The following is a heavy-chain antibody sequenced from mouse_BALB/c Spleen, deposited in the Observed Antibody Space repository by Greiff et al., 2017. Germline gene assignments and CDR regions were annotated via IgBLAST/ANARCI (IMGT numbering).Heavy chain of an antibody. V-gene: IGHV5-17*02. CDR2: ISSGSSTI. D-gene: IGHD1-2*01. J-gene: IGHJ2*01. CDR3: ARSPLLGYFDY. CDR1: GFTFSSFG. Sequence: EVHLVESGGGLVQPGGSRKLSCAASGFTFSSFGMHWVRQAPEKGLEWVAYISSGSSTIYYADTVKGRFTISRDNPKNTLFLQMTSLRSEDTAMYYCARSPLLGYFDYWGQGTTLTVSS.